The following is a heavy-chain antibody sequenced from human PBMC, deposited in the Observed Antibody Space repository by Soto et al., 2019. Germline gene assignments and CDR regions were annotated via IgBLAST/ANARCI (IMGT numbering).Heavy chain of an antibody. CDR2: INAGNGNT. D-gene: IGHD3-3*01. CDR1: GYTFTSYA. Sequence: ASVKVSCKASGYTFTSYAMHWVRQAPGQRLEWMGWINAGNGNTKYSQKFQGRVTITRDTSASTAYMELSSLRSEDTAVYYCARDRESARFLEWSHNWFDPWGQGTLVTVSS. CDR3: ARDRESARFLEWSHNWFDP. V-gene: IGHV1-3*01. J-gene: IGHJ5*02.